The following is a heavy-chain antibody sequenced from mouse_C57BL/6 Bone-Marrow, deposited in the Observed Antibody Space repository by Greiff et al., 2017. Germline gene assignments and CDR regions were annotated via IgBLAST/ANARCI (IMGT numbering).Heavy chain of an antibody. Sequence: VQLQQPGAELVKPGASVKMSCKASGYTFTSYWITWVKQRPEQGLEWIGRIDPEDGDTEYAPKFQGKATMTADTSSNTAYLQLSSLTSEDTAVYYCTTEGDYEDAMDYWGQGTSVTVSS. CDR3: TTEGDYEDAMDY. V-gene: IGHV14-1*01. D-gene: IGHD2-4*01. CDR2: IDPEDGDT. J-gene: IGHJ4*01. CDR1: GYTFTSYW.